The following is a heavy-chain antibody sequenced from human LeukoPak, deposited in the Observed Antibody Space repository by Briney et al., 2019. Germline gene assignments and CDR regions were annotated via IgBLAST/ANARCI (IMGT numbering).Heavy chain of an antibody. CDR1: GFTFSYYG. V-gene: IGHV3-30*02. Sequence: PGGSLRLSCAASGFTFSYYGMHWVRQAPGKGLEWVAYVASDGNFRDYVDSVKGRFTVSRDNSKDTLYLQMDSLRTEDTGVYYCANLPYNWNTHFGDYWGHGTLVTVSS. CDR3: ANLPYNWNTHFGDY. J-gene: IGHJ4*01. D-gene: IGHD1-1*01. CDR2: VASDGNFR.